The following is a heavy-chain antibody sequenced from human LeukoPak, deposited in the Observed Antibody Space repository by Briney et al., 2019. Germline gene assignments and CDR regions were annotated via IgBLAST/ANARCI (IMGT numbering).Heavy chain of an antibody. CDR1: GGSISSGGYY. D-gene: IGHD6-13*01. CDR2: IYYSGST. Sequence: PSQTLSLTCTVSGGSISSGGYYWSWIRQHPGKGLEWIGYIYYSGSTYYNPSLKSRVTISVDTSKNQFSLKLSSVTAADTAVYYCARGDLSPEAAAVDWGQGTLVTVSS. CDR3: ARGDLSPEAAAVD. V-gene: IGHV4-31*03. J-gene: IGHJ4*02.